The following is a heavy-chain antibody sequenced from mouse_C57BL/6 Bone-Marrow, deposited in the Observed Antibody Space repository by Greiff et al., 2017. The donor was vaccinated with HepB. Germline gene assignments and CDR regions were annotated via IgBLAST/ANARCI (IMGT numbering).Heavy chain of an antibody. CDR1: GFTFSDYY. D-gene: IGHD2-10*01. CDR2: INYDGSST. J-gene: IGHJ4*01. V-gene: IGHV5-16*01. CDR3: ARSLPQEDAMDY. Sequence: EVKVVESEGGLVQPGSSMKLSCTASGFTFSDYYMAWVRQVPEKGLEWVANINYDGSSTYYLDSLKSRFIISRDNAKNILYLQMSSLKSEDTATYYCARSLPQEDAMDYWGQGTSVTVSS.